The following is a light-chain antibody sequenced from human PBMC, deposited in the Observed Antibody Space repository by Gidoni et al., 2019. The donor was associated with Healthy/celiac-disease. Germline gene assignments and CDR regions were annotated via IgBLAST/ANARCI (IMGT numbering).Light chain of an antibody. CDR3: QQYNSSPWT. CDR2: KAS. J-gene: IGKJ1*01. V-gene: IGKV1-5*03. Sequence: DNQMTQSPSTLSASVGDRVTITCRASQSISSWLAWYQQKPGKAPKLLIYKASSLESGVPSRFSGSGSGTEFTLTISSLQPDDFATYYCQQYNSSPWTFXQXTKVEIK. CDR1: QSISSW.